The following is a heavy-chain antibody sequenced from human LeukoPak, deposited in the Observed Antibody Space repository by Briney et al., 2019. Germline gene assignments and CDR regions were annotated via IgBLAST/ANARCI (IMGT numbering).Heavy chain of an antibody. CDR2: IKSNTDGGTT. CDR1: GFTFIKVW. J-gene: IGHJ4*02. V-gene: IGHV3-15*01. CDR3: TTSRFY. Sequence: GGSLRLSFLLSGFTFIKVWMICVRQAPEKGLEWVGRIKSNTDGGTTEYAAPMKGRFTISRDDSKKTLYLQMNRLKTEDTAIYYCTTSRFYWGQGTLVTVSS. D-gene: IGHD5-24*01.